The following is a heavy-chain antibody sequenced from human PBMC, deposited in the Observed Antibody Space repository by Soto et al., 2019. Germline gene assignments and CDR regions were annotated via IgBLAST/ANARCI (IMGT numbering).Heavy chain of an antibody. V-gene: IGHV1-69*02. J-gene: IGHJ4*02. CDR1: GGTFSSYT. D-gene: IGHD3-3*01. Sequence: QVQLVQSGAEVKKPGSSVKVSCKASGGTFSSYTISWVRQAPGQGLEWMGRIIPILGIANYAQKFQGRVTITADKSTSTASMELSSLRSEDKAVYYCARSGKRITVFGVVTHTELIDYWGQGTLVTVSS. CDR3: ARSGKRITVFGVVTHTELIDY. CDR2: IIPILGIA.